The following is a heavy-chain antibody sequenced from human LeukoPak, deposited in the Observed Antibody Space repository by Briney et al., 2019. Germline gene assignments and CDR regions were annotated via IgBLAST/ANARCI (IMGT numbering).Heavy chain of an antibody. CDR1: GFTVSSNS. Sequence: GGSLRLSCAASGFTVSSNSMTWVRQAPGKGLEWVSVIYSGGSTYYADTVKGRFTISRDKNTLYLQMNSLRADDTAVYYCARLHYDVLTGPFDYWGRGTLATVSS. CDR3: ARLHYDVLTGPFDY. CDR2: IYSGGST. D-gene: IGHD3-9*01. J-gene: IGHJ4*02. V-gene: IGHV3-66*04.